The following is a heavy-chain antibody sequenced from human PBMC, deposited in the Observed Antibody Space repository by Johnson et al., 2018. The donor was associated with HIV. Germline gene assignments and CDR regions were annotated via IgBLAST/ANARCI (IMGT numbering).Heavy chain of an antibody. Sequence: VLLVESGGGLVQPGRSLRLSCGASGFTFSDHWMQWVRQAPGKGLVWVSRINGDGSRTSYADSVKGRFTIARDNAKNTLFLEMKSLRAEDTAVYYCVRTSCTGARCLGYDPFDVWGQGTMVTVSS. CDR3: VRTSCTGARCLGYDPFDV. J-gene: IGHJ3*01. V-gene: IGHV3-74*02. D-gene: IGHD3-16*01. CDR1: GFTFSDHW. CDR2: INGDGSRT.